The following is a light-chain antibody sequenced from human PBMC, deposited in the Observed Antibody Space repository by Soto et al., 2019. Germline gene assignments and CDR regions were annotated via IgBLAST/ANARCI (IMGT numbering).Light chain of an antibody. CDR3: SSYAGSSNFAV. CDR2: EVN. V-gene: IGLV2-8*01. CDR1: SSDIGGYNY. Sequence: QSALTQPPSASGSPGQSVTISCTGTSSDIGGYNYVSWYQKHPGKAPKLMISEVNKRPSGVPDRFSGSKSGNTASLTVSGLQAEDEADYYCSSYAGSSNFAVFGGGTKLTVL. J-gene: IGLJ2*01.